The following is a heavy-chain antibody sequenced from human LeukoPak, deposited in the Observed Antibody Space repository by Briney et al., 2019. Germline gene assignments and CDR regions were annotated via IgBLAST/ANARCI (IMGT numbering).Heavy chain of an antibody. Sequence: GGSLRLSCAASAFTFSSYGMHWVRQAPGKGLEWVAVISYDGSNKYYADSVKGRFTTSRDNSKNTLYLQMNSLRAADTAVYYCARAPAAIFSYLDYWVQGTLVTVSS. V-gene: IGHV3-30*03. CDR3: ARAPAAIFSYLDY. J-gene: IGHJ4*02. CDR2: ISYDGSNK. D-gene: IGHD2-2*01. CDR1: AFTFSSYG.